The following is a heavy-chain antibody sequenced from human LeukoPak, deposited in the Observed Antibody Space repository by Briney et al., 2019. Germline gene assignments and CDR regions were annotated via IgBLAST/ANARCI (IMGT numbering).Heavy chain of an antibody. D-gene: IGHD6-19*01. CDR1: GFTFSSYW. Sequence: QTGGSLRLSCAASGFTFSSYWMHWVRQAPGKGLVWVSRINSDGSSTSYADSVKGRFTISRDNAKNTLYLQMNSLRAEDTAVYYCARGDKYSSGWYVFSKPQGSGGTGYWGQGTLVTVSS. J-gene: IGHJ4*02. V-gene: IGHV3-74*01. CDR3: ARGDKYSSGWYVFSKPQGSGGTGY. CDR2: INSDGSST.